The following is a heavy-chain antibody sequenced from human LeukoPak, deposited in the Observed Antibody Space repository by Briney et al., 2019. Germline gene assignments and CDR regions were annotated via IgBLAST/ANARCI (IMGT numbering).Heavy chain of an antibody. CDR2: INPNSGNT. V-gene: IGHV1-8*01. Sequence: GASVKVSCKASGYTFTSYDINWVRQATGQGLEWMGWINPNSGNTGYAQKFQGRVTMTRNTSISTAYMELSSLRAEDTAVYYCAAMATTLLGLFDYWGQGTLVTVSS. CDR3: AAMATTLLGLFDY. J-gene: IGHJ4*02. D-gene: IGHD5-24*01. CDR1: GYTFTSYD.